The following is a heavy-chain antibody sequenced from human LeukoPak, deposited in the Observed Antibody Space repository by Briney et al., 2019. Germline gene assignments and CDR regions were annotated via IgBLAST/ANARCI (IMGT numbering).Heavy chain of an antibody. CDR1: GGTFTSYA. J-gene: IGHJ5*02. CDR3: ARKLRLGGNWFDP. D-gene: IGHD1-26*01. CDR2: IIPISGTT. Sequence: ASVKVSCKTSGGTFTSYAITWVRQAPGQGLEWMGKIIPISGTTNYAQKFQGRVTFTADESSSTAYMELSSLRSEDTALYYCARKLRLGGNWFDPWGQGTLVTVSS. V-gene: IGHV1-69*13.